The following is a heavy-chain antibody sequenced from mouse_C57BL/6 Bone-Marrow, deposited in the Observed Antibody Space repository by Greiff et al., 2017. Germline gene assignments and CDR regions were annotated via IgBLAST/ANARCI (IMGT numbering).Heavy chain of an antibody. CDR1: GYAFSSSW. J-gene: IGHJ2*01. CDR2: IYPGDGDT. CDR3: ARRDGSRGDYFDY. D-gene: IGHD1-1*01. V-gene: IGHV1-82*01. Sequence: VMLVESGPELVKPGASVKISCKASGYAFSSSWMNWVKQRPGKGLEWIGRIYPGDGDTNYNGKFKGKATLTADKSSSTAYMQLSSLTSEDSAVYFCARRDGSRGDYFDYWGQGTTLTVSS.